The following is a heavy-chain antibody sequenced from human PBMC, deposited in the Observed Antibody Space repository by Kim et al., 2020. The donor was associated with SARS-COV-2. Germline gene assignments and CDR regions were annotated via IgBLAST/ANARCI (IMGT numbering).Heavy chain of an antibody. D-gene: IGHD2-21*01. CDR3: TTDYERIGGLCDGETCYPASL. CDR1: GFTFTKVW. Sequence: GGSLRLSCAASGFTFTKVWLSWVRQAPGKGLEWVGRIRSKADGGTADYAAPVKGRFTISRDDSKNTLYLQMNGLRAEDTAFYHCTTDYERIGGLCDGETCYPASLWGQGTLVPVSS. V-gene: IGHV3-15*01. CDR2: IRSKADGGTA. J-gene: IGHJ4*02.